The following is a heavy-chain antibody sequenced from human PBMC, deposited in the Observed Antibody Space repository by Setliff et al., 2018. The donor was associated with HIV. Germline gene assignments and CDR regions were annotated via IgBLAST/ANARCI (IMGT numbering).Heavy chain of an antibody. D-gene: IGHD5-18*01. V-gene: IGHV3-48*03. CDR3: ASIELAAMVPVDY. Sequence: PGGSLRLSCAASGFTFSSYEMNWVRQAPGKGLEWVSYISSSGSTIYYADSVKGRFTISRDNAKTSLFLQMNSLRAEDTAVYYCASIELAAMVPVDYWGQGTLVTVSS. CDR1: GFTFSSYE. J-gene: IGHJ4*02. CDR2: ISSSGSTI.